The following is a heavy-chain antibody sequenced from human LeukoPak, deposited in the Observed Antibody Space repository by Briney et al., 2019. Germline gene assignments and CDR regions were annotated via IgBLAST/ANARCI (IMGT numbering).Heavy chain of an antibody. J-gene: IGHJ2*01. V-gene: IGHV3-66*02. D-gene: IGHD2-15*01. CDR1: GFTVSSNY. CDR2: IYSGGST. CDR3: ARRRMVAALINWYFDL. Sequence: PGGSLRLSCAASGFTVSSNYMSWVRQAPGKGLDWVSIIYSGGSTFYADSVKGRFTISRDNSKNTLYLQMNSLRAEDTAVYYCARRRMVAALINWYFDLWGRGTRVTVSS.